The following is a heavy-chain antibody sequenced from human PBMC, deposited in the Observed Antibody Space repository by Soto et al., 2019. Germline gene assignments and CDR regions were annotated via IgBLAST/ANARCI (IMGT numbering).Heavy chain of an antibody. V-gene: IGHV2-5*02. CDR1: GFSLSTSGVG. CDR3: AHRPSYCSGGSCYSGFDY. D-gene: IGHD2-15*01. J-gene: IGHJ4*02. CDR2: IYWDDDK. Sequence: QITLKESGPTLVKPTQTLTLTCTFSGFSLSTSGVGVGWIRQPPGKALEWLALIYWDDDKRYSPSLKRRLTSAKNTSKKQVVLTMTNMDPVDTATYYCAHRPSYCSGGSCYSGFDYWGQGTLVTVSS.